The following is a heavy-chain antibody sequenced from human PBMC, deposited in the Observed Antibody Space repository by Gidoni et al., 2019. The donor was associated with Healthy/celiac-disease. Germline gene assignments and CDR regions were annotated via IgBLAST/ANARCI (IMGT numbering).Heavy chain of an antibody. J-gene: IGHJ6*02. D-gene: IGHD6-6*01. Sequence: QVQLVESGGGVVQPGRSLRLSCAASGFTFSSYAMHWVRQAPGKGLEWVAVISYDGSNKYYADSVKGRFTISRDNSKNTLYLQMNSLRAEDTAVYYCARDRARYYYYGMDVWGQGTVTVSS. V-gene: IGHV3-30-3*01. CDR1: GFTFSSYA. CDR2: ISYDGSNK. CDR3: ARDRARYYYYGMDV.